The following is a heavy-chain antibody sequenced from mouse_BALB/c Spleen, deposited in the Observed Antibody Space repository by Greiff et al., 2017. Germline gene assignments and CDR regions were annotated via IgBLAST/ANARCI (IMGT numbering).Heavy chain of an antibody. V-gene: IGHV5-6-5*01. CDR2: ISSGGST. CDR3: ARGGLRRDYYAMDY. J-gene: IGHJ4*01. CDR1: GFTFSSYA. Sequence: VESGGGLVKPGGSLKLSCAASGFTFSSYAMSWVRQTPEKRLEWVASISSGGSTYYPDSVKGRFTISRDNARNILYLQMSSLRSEDTAMYYCARGGLRRDYYAMDYWGQGTSVTVSS. D-gene: IGHD2-4*01.